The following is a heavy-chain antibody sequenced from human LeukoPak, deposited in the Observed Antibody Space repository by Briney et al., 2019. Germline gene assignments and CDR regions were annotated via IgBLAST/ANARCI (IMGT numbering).Heavy chain of an antibody. CDR3: AKGSYDSSGYYHWYFDL. V-gene: IGHV3-9*01. Sequence: PGGSLRLSCAASGFTFDDYAMHWVRQAPGKGLEWVSGTSWNSGSIGYADSVKGRFTISRDNAKNSLYLQMNSLRAEDTALYYCAKGSYDSSGYYHWYFDLWGRGTLVTVSS. CDR2: TSWNSGSI. J-gene: IGHJ2*01. D-gene: IGHD3-22*01. CDR1: GFTFDDYA.